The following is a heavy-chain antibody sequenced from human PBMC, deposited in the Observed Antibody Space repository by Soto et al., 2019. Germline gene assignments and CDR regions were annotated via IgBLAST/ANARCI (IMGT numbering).Heavy chain of an antibody. Sequence: EVQLVQSGGGSVQPGGSLILSCAASGFTFTNYWMHWVRQVPGKGLLWVSRMEGVGAGTSYSDSVRGRFTIYSDNDENMLYLQMNCLIAVEPAVYECTTVFEYWGQRNLVTVSS. J-gene: IGHJ4*02. CDR1: GFTFTNYW. CDR3: TTVFEY. V-gene: IGHV3-74*01. CDR2: MEGVGAGT.